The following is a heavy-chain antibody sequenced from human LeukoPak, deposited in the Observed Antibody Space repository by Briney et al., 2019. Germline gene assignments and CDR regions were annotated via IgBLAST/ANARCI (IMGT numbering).Heavy chain of an antibody. V-gene: IGHV3-33*06. J-gene: IGHJ6*02. CDR3: AKIAAAGDIAYHYYDMDV. D-gene: IGHD6-13*01. CDR2: IWYDGSNK. CDR1: GFNFRSYG. Sequence: GGSLRLSCAASGFNFRSYGMHWVRQAPGKGLEWVAVIWYDGSNKYYADSVKGRFTISRDNSKNTLFLQMKSLRAEDTAVYYCAKIAAAGDIAYHYYDMDVWGQGTTVTVSS.